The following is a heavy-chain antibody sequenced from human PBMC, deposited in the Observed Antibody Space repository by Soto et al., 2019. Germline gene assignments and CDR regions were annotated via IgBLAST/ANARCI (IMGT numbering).Heavy chain of an antibody. Sequence: SETLSLTCAVYGGSFSGYYWSWIRQPPGKGLEWIGESNHGGSTNYNPSLTSRVTISVYTSKNQFSLKLTSVTAADTAVYSCARRKKIVATIKTSYYGMDVWGQGTTVTVS. D-gene: IGHD5-12*01. V-gene: IGHV4-34*01. CDR2: SNHGGST. CDR3: ARRKKIVATIKTSYYGMDV. J-gene: IGHJ6*02. CDR1: GGSFSGYY.